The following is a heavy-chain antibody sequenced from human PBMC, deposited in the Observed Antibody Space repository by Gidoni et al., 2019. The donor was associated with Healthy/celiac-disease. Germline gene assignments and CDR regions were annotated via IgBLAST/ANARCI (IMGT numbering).Heavy chain of an antibody. V-gene: IGHV3-23*01. J-gene: IGHJ6*02. Sequence: EVPLLESGRGLVQPGGSLRLSCAASGFTFITYAMSWVRQAPGKGLEWVSSISGSAGRTYYADSVEGRFTISRDNSKNTLYLQMNSLRDEDTAVYDCAKEPSSGYVTYYYGMDVWGQGTTVTVSS. D-gene: IGHD3-22*01. CDR2: ISGSAGRT. CDR1: GFTFITYA. CDR3: AKEPSSGYVTYYYGMDV.